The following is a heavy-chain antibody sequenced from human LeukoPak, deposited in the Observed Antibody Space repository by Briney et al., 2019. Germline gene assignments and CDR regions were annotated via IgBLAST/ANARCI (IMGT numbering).Heavy chain of an antibody. Sequence: GGSLRLSCAASGFTFSSYSMNWVRQAPGKGLEWVSYISSSSSTIYYADSVKGRFTISRDNAKNSLYLQMNSLRAEDTAVYYCARDSPAVDTAMDYWGQGTLVTVSS. CDR2: ISSSSSTI. V-gene: IGHV3-48*01. D-gene: IGHD5-18*01. CDR1: GFTFSSYS. CDR3: ARDSPAVDTAMDY. J-gene: IGHJ4*02.